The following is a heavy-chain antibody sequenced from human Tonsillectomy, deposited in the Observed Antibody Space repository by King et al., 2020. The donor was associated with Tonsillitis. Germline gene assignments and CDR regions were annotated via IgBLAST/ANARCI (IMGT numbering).Heavy chain of an antibody. J-gene: IGHJ4*02. D-gene: IGHD6-19*01. CDR1: GFTINSYS. V-gene: IGHV3-21*01. CDR3: ARDRGSGWYVDHFDY. CDR2: INSNSRYI. Sequence: VQLVESGRGLVKPGGSLRLSCAASGFTINSYSLNWVRQAPGKGLEWVSSINSNSRYIYYADSVRGRFTISRDNAKNSLYHQMTSLRAEDTAVYYCARDRGSGWYVDHFDYWGQGTLVTVSS.